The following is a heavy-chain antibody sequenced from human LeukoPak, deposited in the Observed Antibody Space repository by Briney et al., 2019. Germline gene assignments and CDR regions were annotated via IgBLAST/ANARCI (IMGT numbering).Heavy chain of an antibody. D-gene: IGHD3-10*01. CDR1: EFTFSSYW. V-gene: IGHV3-7*01. J-gene: IGHJ6*02. CDR3: TRDYSGSRNYYYYYGMHV. Sequence: PGGSLRLSCVAFEFTFSSYWMNWVRQAPGKGLEWVANIKQDGSEKYYVDSVKGRFTISRDNAKNSLYLQMNSLTAEDTAVYYCTRDYSGSRNYYYYYGMHVWGQGTTVTVSS. CDR2: IKQDGSEK.